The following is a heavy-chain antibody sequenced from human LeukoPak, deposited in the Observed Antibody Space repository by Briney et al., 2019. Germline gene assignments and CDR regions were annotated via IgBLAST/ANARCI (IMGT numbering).Heavy chain of an antibody. CDR2: ISGSGGST. V-gene: IGHV3-23*01. CDR3: AKIRTYYYGSGSFLFDY. CDR1: GFTFSSYA. D-gene: IGHD3-10*01. Sequence: GGSLRLSCAASGFTFSSYAMSWVRQAPGKGLEWVSAISGSGGSTYYADSVKGRFTISRDNSKNTLYLQINSLRAEDTAVYYCAKIRTYYYGSGSFLFDYWGQGTLVTVSS. J-gene: IGHJ4*02.